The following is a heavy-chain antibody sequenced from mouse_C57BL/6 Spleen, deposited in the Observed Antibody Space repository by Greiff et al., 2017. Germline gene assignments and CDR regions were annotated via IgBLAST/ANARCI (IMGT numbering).Heavy chain of an antibody. Sequence: EVQLQQSGPELVKPGASVKISYKASGYTFTDYYMNWVKQSHGKSLEWIGDINPNNGGTSYNQKFKGKATLTVDKSSSTAYMELRSLTSEDSAVYYCARAPHDGYYEGAMDYWGQGTSVTVSS. CDR1: GYTFTDYY. J-gene: IGHJ4*01. V-gene: IGHV1-26*01. CDR3: ARAPHDGYYEGAMDY. CDR2: INPNNGGT. D-gene: IGHD2-3*01.